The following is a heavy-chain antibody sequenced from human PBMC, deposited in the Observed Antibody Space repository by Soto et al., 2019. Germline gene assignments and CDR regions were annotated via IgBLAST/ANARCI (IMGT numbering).Heavy chain of an antibody. J-gene: IGHJ5*02. Sequence: ASVKFSCKASGYTFNSYDINWLRQATGQGLEWMGWMNPNSGNTCYAHKFQARVTMTRNTSISTAYMELNNLRSEDTAVYYRATIESPSASGQGTLVTVSS. CDR3: ATIESPSA. CDR2: MNPNSGNT. V-gene: IGHV1-8*01. CDR1: GYTFNSYD.